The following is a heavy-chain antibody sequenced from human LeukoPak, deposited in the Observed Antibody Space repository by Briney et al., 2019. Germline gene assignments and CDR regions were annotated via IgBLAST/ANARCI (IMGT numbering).Heavy chain of an antibody. J-gene: IGHJ4*02. CDR3: ARGGFHFGL. Sequence: PGGSLRLSCAASDFTFSNYWMTGVRQAPGRGLEWVANIKQDGSDKYYVGSVKGRFTISRDNAKSSLWLQMNSLRAEDTAVYYCARGGFHFGLWGQGTLVTVSS. CDR1: DFTFSNYW. CDR2: IKQDGSDK. V-gene: IGHV3-7*05. D-gene: IGHD5-12*01.